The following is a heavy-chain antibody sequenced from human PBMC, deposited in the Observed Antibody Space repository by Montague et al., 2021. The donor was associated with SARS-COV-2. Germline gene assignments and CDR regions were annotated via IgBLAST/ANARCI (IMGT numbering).Heavy chain of an antibody. CDR3: ARVPYCSGGICYYYYYYMDV. CDR2: ISSSGSTI. J-gene: IGHJ6*03. D-gene: IGHD2-15*01. Sequence: SLRLSCPASGFTFSSYEMNWVRQAPGKGLEWVSYISSSGSTIYYADSVKGRFTISRDNAKNSLYLQMNSLRAEDTAVYYCARVPYCSGGICYYYYYYMDVWGKGTTVTVSS. CDR1: GFTFSSYE. V-gene: IGHV3-48*03.